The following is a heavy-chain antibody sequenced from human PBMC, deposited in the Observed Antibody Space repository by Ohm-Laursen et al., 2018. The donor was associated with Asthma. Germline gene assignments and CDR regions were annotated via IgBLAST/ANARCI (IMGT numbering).Heavy chain of an antibody. J-gene: IGHJ4*02. D-gene: IGHD3-9*01. CDR1: GGSISSYY. Sequence: TLSLTCTVSGGSISSYYWSWIRQPPGKGLEWIGYIYYSGSTYYNPSLKSRVTISIDTSKNQFSLKLSSVTAADTAVYYCAREDFDWPPGYCDYWGQGTLVTVSS. V-gene: IGHV4-59*06. CDR2: IYYSGST. CDR3: AREDFDWPPGYCDY.